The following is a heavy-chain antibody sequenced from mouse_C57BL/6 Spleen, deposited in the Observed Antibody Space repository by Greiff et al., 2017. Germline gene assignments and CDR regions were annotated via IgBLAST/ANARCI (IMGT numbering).Heavy chain of an antibody. J-gene: IGHJ2*01. CDR1: GYAFSRSW. CDR2: IYPGAGDT. V-gene: IGHV1-82*01. D-gene: IGHD1-1*02. CDR3: ARKGLWKNYFDD. Sequence: QVQLQQSGPELVKPGASVTISCKASGYAFSRSWMHWVKQRPGQGLEWIGRIYPGAGDTTYTGKFTGKATLTADKSSSTAYMQLSSLTSEDSAVDVCARKGLWKNYFDDWGKGTTLTVSS.